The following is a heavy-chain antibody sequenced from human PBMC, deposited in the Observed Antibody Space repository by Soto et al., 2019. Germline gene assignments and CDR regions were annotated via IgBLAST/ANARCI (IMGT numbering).Heavy chain of an antibody. D-gene: IGHD5-18*01. CDR3: AKHGGYSFGPGDYYGMDI. Sequence: GGSLRLSCAASGFTFSNFAMNWVRQAPGKGLEWVSGIIGSGDTTYYADSVKGRFTISRDKSKTTLYLQMNSLRAEDTAIYYSAKHGGYSFGPGDYYGMDIWGQGTTVTVSS. J-gene: IGHJ6*02. V-gene: IGHV3-23*01. CDR1: GFTFSNFA. CDR2: IIGSGDTT.